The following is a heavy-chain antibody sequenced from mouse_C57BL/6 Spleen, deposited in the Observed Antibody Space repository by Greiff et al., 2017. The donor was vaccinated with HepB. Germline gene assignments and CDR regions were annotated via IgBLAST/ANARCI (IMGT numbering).Heavy chain of an antibody. V-gene: IGHV1-20*01. D-gene: IGHD1-1*01. CDR1: GYSFTGYF. Sequence: EVKLMESGPELVKPGDSVKISCKASGYSFTGYFMNWVMQSHGKSLEWIGRINPYNGDTFYNQKFKGKATLTVDKSSSTAHMELRSLTSEDSAVYYCARSTTVVAHYAMDYWGQGTSVTVSS. CDR2: INPYNGDT. J-gene: IGHJ4*01. CDR3: ARSTTVVAHYAMDY.